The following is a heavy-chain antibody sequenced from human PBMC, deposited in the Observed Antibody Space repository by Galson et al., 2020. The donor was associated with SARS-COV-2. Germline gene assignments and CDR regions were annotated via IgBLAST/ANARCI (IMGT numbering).Heavy chain of an antibody. CDR1: RYIFTHYY. V-gene: IGHV1-2*02. CDR2: INPNSGRS. J-gene: IGHJ4*02. D-gene: IGHD2-15*01. Sequence: ASVKVSCKTSRYIFTHYYIHWVRQAPGQGLERMDWINPNSGRSDPAQTFQGRLTMTSATSISTAYMELTRLTSDDTAVYYCARDRGWDRTLPDCKGGSCYGSEYWGQGTLVTLSS. CDR3: ARDRGWDRTLPDCKGGSCYGSEY.